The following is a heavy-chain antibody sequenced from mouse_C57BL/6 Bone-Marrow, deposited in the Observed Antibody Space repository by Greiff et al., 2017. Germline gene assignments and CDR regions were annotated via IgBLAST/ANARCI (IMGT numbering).Heavy chain of an antibody. Sequence: EVKLVESGGDLVKPGGSLKLSCAASGFTFSSYGMSWVRQTPDKRLEWVATISSGGSYTYYPDSVKGRFTISRDNAKNTLYLQMSSLKSEDTAMYYCARGDEGYSWYFDVWGTGTTVTVSS. D-gene: IGHD2-3*01. CDR1: GFTFSSYG. CDR2: ISSGGSYT. J-gene: IGHJ1*03. CDR3: ARGDEGYSWYFDV. V-gene: IGHV5-6*01.